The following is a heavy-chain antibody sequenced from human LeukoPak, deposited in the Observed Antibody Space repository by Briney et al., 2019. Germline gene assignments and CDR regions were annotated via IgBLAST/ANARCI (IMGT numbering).Heavy chain of an antibody. J-gene: IGHJ3*02. CDR1: GYTFTSYG. V-gene: IGHV1-69*04. CDR3: ASTRYYDFWSGYYAFDI. D-gene: IGHD3-3*01. Sequence: SVKVSCKASGYTFTSYGISWVRQAPGQGLEWMGRIIPILGIANYAQKFQGRVTITADKSTSTAYMELSSLRSEDTAVYYCASTRYYDFWSGYYAFDIWGQGTMVTVSS. CDR2: IIPILGIA.